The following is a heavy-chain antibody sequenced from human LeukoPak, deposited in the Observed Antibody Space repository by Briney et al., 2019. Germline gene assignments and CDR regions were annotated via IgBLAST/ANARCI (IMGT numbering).Heavy chain of an antibody. Sequence: SETLSLTCTVSGGSISSGGYYWSWIRQPPGTGLEWIGYIYHSGSTYYNPSLKSRVTISVDRSKNQFSLKLSSVTAADTAVYYCARDAADAFDIWGQGTMVTVSS. CDR2: IYHSGST. V-gene: IGHV4-30-2*01. CDR1: GGSISSGGYY. J-gene: IGHJ3*02. CDR3: ARDAADAFDI.